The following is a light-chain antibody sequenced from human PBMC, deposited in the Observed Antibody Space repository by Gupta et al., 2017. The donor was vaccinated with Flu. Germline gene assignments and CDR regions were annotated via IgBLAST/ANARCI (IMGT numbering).Light chain of an antibody. CDR1: SSDVGTYNR. CDR2: EVS. CDR3: SSDTSSYTWV. V-gene: IGLV2-18*02. Sequence: SALTQPPSVSGSPGQSVTISCTGTSSDVGTYNRVSWYQQSPGKAPKLMIYEVSNRPAEVPDRFSGSKSGNTASLTISGLQGEDESDYYCSSDTSSYTWVFGTGTKVTVL. J-gene: IGLJ1*01.